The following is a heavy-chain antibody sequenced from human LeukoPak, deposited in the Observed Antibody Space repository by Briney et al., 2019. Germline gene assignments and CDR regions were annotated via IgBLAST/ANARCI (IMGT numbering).Heavy chain of an antibody. CDR1: GGSIRSYY. Sequence: SETLSLTCTVSGGSIRSYYWSWIRQPPGKGLEWMGYIFYSGSTDSNPSLKSRVTISVDTSKNQFSLKLSSVAAADTAVYYCASAYCSGGSCHFDYWGQGTLVTVSS. D-gene: IGHD2-15*01. CDR3: ASAYCSGGSCHFDY. V-gene: IGHV4-59*08. CDR2: IFYSGST. J-gene: IGHJ4*02.